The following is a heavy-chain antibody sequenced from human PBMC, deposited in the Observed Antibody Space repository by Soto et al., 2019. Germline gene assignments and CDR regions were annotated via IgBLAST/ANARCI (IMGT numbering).Heavy chain of an antibody. CDR3: AKDKHIVVVTAPFDY. V-gene: IGHV3-30*18. D-gene: IGHD2-21*02. CDR2: ISYDGSNK. CDR1: GFTFSSYG. Sequence: GGSLRLSCAASGFTFSSYGMHWVRQAPCKGLEWVAVISYDGSNKYYADSVKGRFTISRDNSKNTLYLQMNSLRAEDTAVYYCAKDKHIVVVTAPFDYWGQGTLVTVSS. J-gene: IGHJ4*02.